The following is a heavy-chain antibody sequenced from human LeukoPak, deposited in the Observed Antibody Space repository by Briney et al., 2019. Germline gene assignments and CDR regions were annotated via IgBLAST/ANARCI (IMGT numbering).Heavy chain of an antibody. D-gene: IGHD5-18*01. CDR2: IDYSGST. J-gene: IGHJ4*02. Sequence: PSETLSLTCTVSGGSISSYYWSWIRQPPGKGLEWIGYIDYSGSTNYNPSLKSRVTISVDTSKNQFSLKLSSVTAADTAVYYCARNGGYSYGPFDYWGQGTLVTVSS. CDR3: ARNGGYSYGPFDY. V-gene: IGHV4-59*01. CDR1: GGSISSYY.